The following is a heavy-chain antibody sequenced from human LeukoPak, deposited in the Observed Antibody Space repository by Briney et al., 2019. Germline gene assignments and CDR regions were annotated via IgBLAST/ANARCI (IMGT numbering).Heavy chain of an antibody. D-gene: IGHD3-3*01. CDR3: ARDVGVVITPGAFDI. CDR2: IWYDGSKK. V-gene: IGHV3-33*01. CDR1: GFTFSSYG. J-gene: IGHJ3*02. Sequence: GGSLRLSCAASGFTFSSYGMHWVRQAPGKGLEWVAVIWYDGSKKYYADSVKGRFTISRDNSKNTLYLKMNILRAEDTAVYYCARDVGVVITPGAFDIWGQGTMVTVSS.